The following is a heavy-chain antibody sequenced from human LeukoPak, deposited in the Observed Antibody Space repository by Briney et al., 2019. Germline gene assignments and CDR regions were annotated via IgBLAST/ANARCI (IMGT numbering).Heavy chain of an antibody. D-gene: IGHD2-21*01. CDR3: ITPLPYSAQ. J-gene: IGHJ4*02. V-gene: IGHV3-15*01. CDR2: IKPKTDGETT. Sequence: PGGSLRPSCAASGFTFSSYAMSWVRQAPGKGMEWVGRIKPKTDGETTEYAAPVKDRFSISRDDSKSMMYLQMNSLKTEDTAVYYCITPLPYSAQGGQGTLVTVSS. CDR1: GFTFSSYA.